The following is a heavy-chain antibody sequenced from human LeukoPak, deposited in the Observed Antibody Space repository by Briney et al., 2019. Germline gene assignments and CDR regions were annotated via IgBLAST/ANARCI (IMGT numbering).Heavy chain of an antibody. CDR3: ARRNYYDTSGYQFDY. V-gene: IGHV4-59*08. Sequence: PSETLSLTCTVSGGSISSYYWSWIRQPPGKGLEWIGYIYYSGNTNYHSSLKSRVTISVDTSKNQFSLKLSSVTAADTAVYYCARRNYYDTSGYQFDYGGQGTLVTVSS. J-gene: IGHJ4*02. D-gene: IGHD3-22*01. CDR1: GGSISSYY. CDR2: IYYSGNT.